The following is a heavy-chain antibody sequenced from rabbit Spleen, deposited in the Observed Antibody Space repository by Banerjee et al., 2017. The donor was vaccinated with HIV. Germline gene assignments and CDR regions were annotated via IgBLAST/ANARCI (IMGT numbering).Heavy chain of an antibody. D-gene: IGHD8-1*01. Sequence: QSLEESGGALVKPGASLTLTCTASGVSFTSNYYMCWVRQAPGKGLEWIACIGAGISYTIYYATWAKGRFTISKTSSTTVTLQMTSLTAADTATYFCARDTGTSFSTYGMDLWGPGTLVTVS. CDR3: ARDTGTSFSTYGMDL. CDR1: GVSFTSNYY. J-gene: IGHJ6*01. CDR2: IGAGISYTI. V-gene: IGHV1S40*01.